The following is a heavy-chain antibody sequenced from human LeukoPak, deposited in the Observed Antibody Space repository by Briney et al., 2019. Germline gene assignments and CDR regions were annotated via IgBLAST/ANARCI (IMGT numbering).Heavy chain of an antibody. Sequence: SETLSLTCTVSGGSISSYYWSWIRQPPGKGLEWIGYIYYSGSTNYNPSLHSRVTISVDTSKNQFSLKLSSVTAADTALYYCPRGRSSWSGGWFDPWGQGTLVTVSS. V-gene: IGHV4-59*01. CDR3: PRGRSSWSGGWFDP. J-gene: IGHJ5*02. D-gene: IGHD6-13*01. CDR1: GGSISSYY. CDR2: IYYSGST.